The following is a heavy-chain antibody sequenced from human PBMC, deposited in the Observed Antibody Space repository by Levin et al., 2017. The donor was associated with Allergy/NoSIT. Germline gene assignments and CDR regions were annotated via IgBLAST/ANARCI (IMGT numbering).Heavy chain of an antibody. J-gene: IGHJ6*02. D-gene: IGHD1-26*01. CDR2: INSDGSST. Sequence: GESLKISCAASGFTFSSYWMHWVRQAPGKGLVWVSRINSDGSSTSYADSVKGRFTISRDNAKNTLYLQMNSLRAEDTAVYYCARDITGQYSGSYWGGYGMDGWGQGTTVTVSS. CDR1: GFTFSSYW. V-gene: IGHV3-74*01. CDR3: ARDITGQYSGSYWGGYGMDG.